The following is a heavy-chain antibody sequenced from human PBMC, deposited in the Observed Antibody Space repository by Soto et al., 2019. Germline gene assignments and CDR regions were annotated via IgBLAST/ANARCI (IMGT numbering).Heavy chain of an antibody. D-gene: IGHD6-13*01. Sequence: SVKVSCKAPGGTFSSYAISWVRQAPGQGLEWMGGIIPTFGTANYAQKFQGRVTITADESTSTAYMELSSLRSEDTAVYYCARDRKQQLVPRIYYYYYGMDVWGQGTTVTV. CDR2: IIPTFGTA. CDR3: ARDRKQQLVPRIYYYYYGMDV. CDR1: GGTFSSYA. V-gene: IGHV1-69*13. J-gene: IGHJ6*02.